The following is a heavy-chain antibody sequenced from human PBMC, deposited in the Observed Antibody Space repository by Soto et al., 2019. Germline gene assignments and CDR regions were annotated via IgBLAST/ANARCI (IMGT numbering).Heavy chain of an antibody. Sequence: GASVKVSGKASGYTFTSYAMHWVRQAPGQRLEWMGWINAGNGNTKYSQKFQGRVTITRDTSASTAYMELSSLRSEDTAVYYCARGYSGYDPFDYWGQGTLVTVSS. CDR3: ARGYSGYDPFDY. V-gene: IGHV1-3*01. J-gene: IGHJ4*02. CDR1: GYTFTSYA. CDR2: INAGNGNT. D-gene: IGHD5-12*01.